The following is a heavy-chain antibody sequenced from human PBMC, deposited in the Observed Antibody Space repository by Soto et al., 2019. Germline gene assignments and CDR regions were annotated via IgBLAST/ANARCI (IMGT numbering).Heavy chain of an antibody. CDR2: IYTSGST. Sequence: SETLSLTCTVSGGSISSYYWSWIRQPAGKGLEWIGRIYTSGSTNYNPSLKSRVTMSVDTSKNQFSLNLSSVTAADTAVYYCARDTYYYDSSGYYFAEYFQHWGQGTLVTVSS. J-gene: IGHJ1*01. D-gene: IGHD3-22*01. CDR1: GGSISSYY. V-gene: IGHV4-4*07. CDR3: ARDTYYYDSSGYYFAEYFQH.